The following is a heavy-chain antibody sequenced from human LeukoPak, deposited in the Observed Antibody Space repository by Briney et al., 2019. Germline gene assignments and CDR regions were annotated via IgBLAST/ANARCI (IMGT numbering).Heavy chain of an antibody. D-gene: IGHD2-2*01. V-gene: IGHV1-18*04. CDR3: ARWYCSSTSCYAGAFDM. Sequence: ASVKVSCKASGYTFTNYGISWVRQAPGQGLEWMGWISPYHDYTNYAQKLQGRVTMTTDTSTSTGYMELRSLRSDDTAVYYCARWYCSSTSCYAGAFDMWGQGTMVTVSS. CDR2: ISPYHDYT. CDR1: GYTFTNYG. J-gene: IGHJ3*02.